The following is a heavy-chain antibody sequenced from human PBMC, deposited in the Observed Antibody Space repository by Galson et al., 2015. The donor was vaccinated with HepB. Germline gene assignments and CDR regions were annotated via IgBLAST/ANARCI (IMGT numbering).Heavy chain of an antibody. CDR1: GFTFSSYA. V-gene: IGHV3-23*01. CDR2: ISGSGGST. CDR3: AKFSPLGRGYSYGWNYYYYGMDV. Sequence: SLRLSCAASGFTFSSYAMSWVRQAPGKGLEWVSAISGSGGSTYYADSVKGRFTISRDNSKNTLYLQMNSLRAEDTAVYYCAKFSPLGRGYSYGWNYYYYGMDVWGQGTTVTVSS. D-gene: IGHD5-18*01. J-gene: IGHJ6*02.